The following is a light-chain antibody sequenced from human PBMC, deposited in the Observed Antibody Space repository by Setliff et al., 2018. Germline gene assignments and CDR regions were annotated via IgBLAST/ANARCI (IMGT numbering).Light chain of an antibody. V-gene: IGLV2-14*01. CDR2: EVS. CDR1: RSDVGGYNY. Sequence: QSVLTQPASVSGSPGQSITTSCTGTRSDVGGYNYVSWYQQHPGKVPKLMIYEVSNRPSGVSNRFSGSKSGNTASLTISRLQTEDEADYYCTSYTISSTEVFGTGTKVTVL. J-gene: IGLJ1*01. CDR3: TSYTISSTEV.